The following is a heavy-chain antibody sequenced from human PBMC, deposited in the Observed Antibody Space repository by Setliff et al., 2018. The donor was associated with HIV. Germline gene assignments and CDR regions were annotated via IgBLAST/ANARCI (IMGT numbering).Heavy chain of an antibody. J-gene: IGHJ4*02. CDR1: GFTFSSYS. V-gene: IGHV3-21*01. D-gene: IGHD6-19*01. Sequence: GSLRLSCAASGFTFSSYSMNWVRQAPGKGLEWVSSISSGDTIYYADSVKGRFTMSRDNAKDSVYLQMNTPRVEDTAVYYCAREATPRHSSGWVYFDYWGQGMMVTVSS. CDR3: AREATPRHSSGWVYFDY. CDR2: ISSGDTI.